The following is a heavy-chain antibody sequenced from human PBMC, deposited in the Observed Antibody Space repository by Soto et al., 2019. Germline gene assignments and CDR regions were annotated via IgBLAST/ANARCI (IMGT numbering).Heavy chain of an antibody. CDR1: GYTFTSYA. D-gene: IGHD6-13*01. CDR3: ARVPTGPSIAAAAPPLYNWFDP. J-gene: IGHJ5*02. Sequence: ASVKVSCKASGYTFTSYAMHWVRQAPGQRLEWMGWINAGNGNTKYSQKFQGRVTITRDTSASTAYMELSSLRSEDTAVYYCARVPTGPSIAAAAPPLYNWFDPWGQGTLVTVS. V-gene: IGHV1-3*01. CDR2: INAGNGNT.